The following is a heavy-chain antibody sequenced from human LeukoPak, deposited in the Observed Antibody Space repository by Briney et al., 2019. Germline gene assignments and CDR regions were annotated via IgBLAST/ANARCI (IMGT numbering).Heavy chain of an antibody. CDR1: GFTLSSYG. D-gene: IGHD5/OR15-5a*01. V-gene: IGHV3-30*02. CDR2: IRYDGSNK. J-gene: IGHJ4*02. Sequence: PGGSLSLSCAASGFTLSSYGMHGVRQAPRKGLEWVVFIRYDGSNKYYADSVKGRFTISRDNSKNTLYLQMNSLRAEDTAVYYCANAPMAAGLRASMGGYWGQGTLVTVSS. CDR3: ANAPMAAGLRASMGGY.